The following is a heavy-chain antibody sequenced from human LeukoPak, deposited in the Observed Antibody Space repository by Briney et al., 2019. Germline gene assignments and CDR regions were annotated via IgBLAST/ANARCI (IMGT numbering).Heavy chain of an antibody. CDR2: ISADSADT. D-gene: IGHD3-10*01. CDR1: GYTFTSYG. CDR3: ARDDNYGSGQPDD. J-gene: IGHJ4*02. V-gene: IGHV1-18*01. Sequence: ASVKVSCKASGYTFTSYGISWVRQAPGQGLEWMGWISADSADTNYAQNLQGRVTMTTDTSTSTVYMELRSLRSDDTAVYYCARDDNYGSGQPDDWGQGTLVTVSS.